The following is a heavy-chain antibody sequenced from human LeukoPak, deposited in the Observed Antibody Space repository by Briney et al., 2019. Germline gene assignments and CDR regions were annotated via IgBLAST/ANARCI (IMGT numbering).Heavy chain of an antibody. V-gene: IGHV3-11*01. D-gene: IGHD2-21*02. Sequence: GGSLRLSCAASGFTFSDYYMSWIRQAPGKGLEWVSYISSSGSTIYYADSVKGRFTISRDNAKNSLYLQMNSLRAEDTAVYYCARNCGGDCYSFGTDAFDIWGQGTMVTVSS. CDR3: ARNCGGDCYSFGTDAFDI. CDR2: ISSSGSTI. J-gene: IGHJ3*02. CDR1: GFTFSDYY.